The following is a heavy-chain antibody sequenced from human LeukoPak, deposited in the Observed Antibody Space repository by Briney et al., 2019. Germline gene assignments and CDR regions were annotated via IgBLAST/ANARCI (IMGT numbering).Heavy chain of an antibody. J-gene: IGHJ4*02. CDR2: ISSAGGT. V-gene: IGHV3-66*01. CDR1: GFTVSSNY. Sequence: PGASLRLSCAASGFTVSSNYMTWVRMPPGKGLEWVSLISSAGGTSYADSAKGRFTISRDDSKNTLYLQMNSLRAEDTAVYYCARGSTWLVRPFEYWGQGTLVTVSS. CDR3: ARGSTWLVRPFEY. D-gene: IGHD6-19*01.